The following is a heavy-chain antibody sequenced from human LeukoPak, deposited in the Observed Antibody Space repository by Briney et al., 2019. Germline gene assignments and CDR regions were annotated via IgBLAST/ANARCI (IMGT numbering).Heavy chain of an antibody. CDR1: GFTFSSYA. V-gene: IGHV3-23*01. Sequence: GGSLRLSCAASGFTFSSYAMSWVRQAPGKGLEWVSSISGSGDTSYYADSVKGRFTISRDNSKSTLYLTISSLRAEDTAVYYCGNDYPPFWARGQGTLVTVSS. J-gene: IGHJ4*02. CDR3: GNDYPPFWA. CDR2: ISGSGDTS. D-gene: IGHD3-16*01.